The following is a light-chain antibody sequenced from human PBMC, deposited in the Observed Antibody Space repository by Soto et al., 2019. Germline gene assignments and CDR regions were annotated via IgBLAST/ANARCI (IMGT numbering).Light chain of an antibody. CDR3: QQYNDFPRA. CDR2: GAS. CDR1: QSVNNN. J-gene: IGKJ1*01. Sequence: EMVMTQSPVTLSVSPGERATLSCRASQSVNNNLAWYQQRPGQVPRLLIYGASTRATGIPARFSGSGSGTEFTLTISSLQSEDFAVYYCQQYNDFPRAFGQGTKVEIK. V-gene: IGKV3-15*01.